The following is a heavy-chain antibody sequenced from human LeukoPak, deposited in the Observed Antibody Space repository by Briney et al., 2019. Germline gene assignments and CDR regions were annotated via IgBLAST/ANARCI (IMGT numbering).Heavy chain of an antibody. CDR3: ARVGYYYDSSGYHDY. J-gene: IGHJ4*02. CDR1: GYTFTGYG. CDR2: ISAYNGNT. D-gene: IGHD3-22*01. Sequence: ASVKVSCKASGYTFTGYGISWVRQAPGQGLEWMGWISAYNGNTNYAQKLQGRVTMTTDTSTSTAYMELRSLRSDDTAVYYCARVGYYYDSSGYHDYWGQGTLVTVSS. V-gene: IGHV1-18*01.